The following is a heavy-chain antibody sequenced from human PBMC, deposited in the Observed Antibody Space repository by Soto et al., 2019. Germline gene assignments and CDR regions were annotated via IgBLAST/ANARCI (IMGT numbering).Heavy chain of an antibody. CDR3: AREHCGGDCYLYYYYYGMDV. V-gene: IGHV3-7*01. Sequence: GGSLRLSCAASGFTFSSYWMSWVRQAPGKGLEWVANIKQDGSEKYYVDSVKGRFTNSRDNAKNSLYLQMNSLRAEDTAVYYCAREHCGGDCYLYYYYYGMDVWGQGTTVTVSS. J-gene: IGHJ6*02. D-gene: IGHD2-21*02. CDR2: IKQDGSEK. CDR1: GFTFSSYW.